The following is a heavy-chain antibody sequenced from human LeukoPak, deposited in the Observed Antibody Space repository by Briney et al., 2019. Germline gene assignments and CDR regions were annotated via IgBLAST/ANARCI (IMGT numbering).Heavy chain of an antibody. CDR1: GGSITSDY. CDR3: ARVASVGATRALDY. Sequence: SETLSLTCTVSGGSITSDYWSWIRQPPGKGLESIGYIYYSGSTNYNPSLKSRVTISVDTSKNQFSLKLSSVTTADTAVYYCARVASVGATRALDYWGQGTLVTVSS. V-gene: IGHV4-59*01. CDR2: IYYSGST. D-gene: IGHD1-26*01. J-gene: IGHJ4*02.